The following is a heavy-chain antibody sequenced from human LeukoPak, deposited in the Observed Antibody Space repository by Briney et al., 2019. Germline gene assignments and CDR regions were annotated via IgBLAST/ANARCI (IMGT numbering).Heavy chain of an antibody. V-gene: IGHV4-59*01. D-gene: IGHD4-11*01. CDR1: GGSISSYY. CDR2: IYYSGST. Sequence: SETLPLTCTVSGGSISSYYWSWIRQPPGKGPEWIGYIYYSGSTNYNPSLKSRVTISVDTSKNQFSLKLSSVTAADTAVYYCARHYSNYVRWFDPWGQGTLVTVSS. J-gene: IGHJ5*02. CDR3: ARHYSNYVRWFDP.